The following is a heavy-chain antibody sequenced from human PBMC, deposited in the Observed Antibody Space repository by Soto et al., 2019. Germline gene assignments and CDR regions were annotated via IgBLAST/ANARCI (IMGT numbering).Heavy chain of an antibody. CDR1: GYTFTSYY. CDR2: INPSGGST. CDR3: ARGGLVGYYYDSSGYYLLDY. J-gene: IGHJ4*02. V-gene: IGHV1-46*01. D-gene: IGHD3-22*01. Sequence: QVQLVQSGAEVKKPGASVKVSCKASGYTFTSYYMHWVRQAPGQGLEWMGIINPSGGSTSYAQKFQGRVTMTRDTSTSTVYMELSSLRSEDTAVYYCARGGLVGYYYDSSGYYLLDYWGQGTLVTVSS.